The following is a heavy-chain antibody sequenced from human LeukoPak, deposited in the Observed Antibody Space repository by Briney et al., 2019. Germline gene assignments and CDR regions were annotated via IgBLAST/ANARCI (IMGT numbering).Heavy chain of an antibody. CDR2: ISGSGGST. V-gene: IGHV3-23*01. CDR3: AKAQAQARVVTAPFDY. CDR1: GFTFSSYA. Sequence: PGGSLRLSCAASGFTFSSYAMSWVRQAPGKGLEWVSAISGSGGSTYYADSVKGRFTVSRDNPKSTLYLQMNSLRVEDTAVYYSAKAQAQARVVTAPFDYWGQGTLLTVSS. D-gene: IGHD2-21*02. J-gene: IGHJ4*02.